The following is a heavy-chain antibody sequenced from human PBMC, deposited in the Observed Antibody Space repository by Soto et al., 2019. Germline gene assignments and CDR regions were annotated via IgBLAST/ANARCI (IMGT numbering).Heavy chain of an antibody. CDR1: GFSSSNYF. CDR3: VRGDPDYGMDV. J-gene: IGHJ6*02. CDR2: ISYDGSNK. Sequence: QVQLVESGGGVVQPGRSLRLSCVASGFSSSNYFMHWVRQAPGKGQEWVAAISYDGSNKHYLDAVKGRFTISRDNSKNTLYLQMNSLRGEDTAVYSCVRGDPDYGMDVWGQWTTVTVSS. D-gene: IGHD2-21*02. V-gene: IGHV3-30*03.